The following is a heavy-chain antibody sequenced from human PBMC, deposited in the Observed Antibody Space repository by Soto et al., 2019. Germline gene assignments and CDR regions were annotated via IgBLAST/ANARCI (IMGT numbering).Heavy chain of an antibody. CDR1: GGTFSSYA. D-gene: IGHD2-21*02. Sequence: QVQLVQSGAEVKKPGSSVKVSCKASGGTFSSYAISWVRQAPGQGLEWMGGIIPIFGTANYAQKFQGRVTITADESTSTDYMELSSLRSEDTAVYYCARGGEAYCGGDCYKHYYYDGMDVWGQGTTVTVSS. CDR3: ARGGEAYCGGDCYKHYYYDGMDV. J-gene: IGHJ6*02. CDR2: IIPIFGTA. V-gene: IGHV1-69*01.